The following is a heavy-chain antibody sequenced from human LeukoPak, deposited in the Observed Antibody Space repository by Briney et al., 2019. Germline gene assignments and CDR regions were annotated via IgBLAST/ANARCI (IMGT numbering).Heavy chain of an antibody. CDR2: IYSGGAI. Sequence: PGGSLRLSCAASGFIVSTNYMSWVRQAPGKGLEWVSVIYSGGAIHYADSVKGRFTISRDNSKNTLYLQMNSLRAEDTAMYYCATRGAWGPGTLVTVSS. CDR1: GFIVSTNY. V-gene: IGHV3-53*01. CDR3: ATRGA. J-gene: IGHJ5*02.